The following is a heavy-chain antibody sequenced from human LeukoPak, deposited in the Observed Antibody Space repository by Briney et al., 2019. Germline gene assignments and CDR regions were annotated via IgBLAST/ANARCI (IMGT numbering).Heavy chain of an antibody. CDR3: ARSSIAATDRPYYFDY. D-gene: IGHD6-13*01. CDR1: GYTFTSYY. V-gene: IGHV1-46*01. CDR2: INTSGGST. Sequence: ASVKVSCKASGYTFTSYYMHWVRQAPGQGLEWMGIINTSGGSTSYAQKFQGRVTMTRDTSTSTVYMELSSLRSEDTAVYYCARSSIAATDRPYYFDYWGQGTLVTVSS. J-gene: IGHJ4*02.